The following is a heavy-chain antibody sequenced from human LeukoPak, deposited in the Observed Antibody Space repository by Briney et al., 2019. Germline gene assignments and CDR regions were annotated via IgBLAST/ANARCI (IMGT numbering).Heavy chain of an antibody. CDR2: ISSSSSYI. Sequence: AGGSLRLSCAASGFTFSSYSMNWVRQAPGKGLEWVSSISSSSSYIYYADSVKGRFTISRDNAKNSLYLQMNSLRVEDMAVYYCARDLRAVAGIWPCGYWGQGTLVTVSS. V-gene: IGHV3-21*01. J-gene: IGHJ4*02. D-gene: IGHD6-19*01. CDR3: ARDLRAVAGIWPCGY. CDR1: GFTFSSYS.